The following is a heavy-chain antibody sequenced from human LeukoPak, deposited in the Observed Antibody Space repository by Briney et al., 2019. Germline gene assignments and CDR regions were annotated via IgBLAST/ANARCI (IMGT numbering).Heavy chain of an antibody. CDR3: ARGGIAVASDY. J-gene: IGHJ4*02. CDR2: IWYDGSNK. V-gene: IGHV3-33*01. Sequence: TGGSLGLSCAASGFTFSSYGMHWVRQAPGKGLEWVAVIWYDGSNKYYADSVKGRFTISRDNSKNTLYLQMNSLRAEDTAVYYCARGGIAVASDYWGQGTLVTVSS. D-gene: IGHD6-19*01. CDR1: GFTFSSYG.